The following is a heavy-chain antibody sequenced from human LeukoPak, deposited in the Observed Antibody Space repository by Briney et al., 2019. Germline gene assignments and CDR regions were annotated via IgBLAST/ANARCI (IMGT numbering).Heavy chain of an antibody. CDR3: ARGRFFSYYDSSGYYQAPYYFDY. D-gene: IGHD3-22*01. V-gene: IGHV4-34*01. CDR2: INHSGST. CDR1: GWSFSGYY. Sequence: SETLSLTCAVYGWSFSGYYWSWIRQPPGKGLEWIGEINHSGSTNYNPSLKSRVTISVDTSKSQFSLKLSSLTAADTAVYYCARGRFFSYYDSSGYYQAPYYFDYWGQGTLVTVSS. J-gene: IGHJ4*02.